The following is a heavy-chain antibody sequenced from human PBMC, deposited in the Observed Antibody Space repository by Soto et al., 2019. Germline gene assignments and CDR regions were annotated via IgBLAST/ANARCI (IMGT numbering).Heavy chain of an antibody. CDR2: ISGSGGST. CDR1: GFTFSSYA. V-gene: IGHV3-23*01. Sequence: EVQLLESGGGLVQPGGSLRLSCAASGFTFSSYAMSWVRQAPGKGLEWVSAISGSGGSTYYADSVKGRFTISRDNSKNTLYLQMNSLRAEDTAVYYCAKAARIVGATASKGFAFDIWGQGTMVTVSS. CDR3: AKAARIVGATASKGFAFDI. J-gene: IGHJ3*02. D-gene: IGHD1-26*01.